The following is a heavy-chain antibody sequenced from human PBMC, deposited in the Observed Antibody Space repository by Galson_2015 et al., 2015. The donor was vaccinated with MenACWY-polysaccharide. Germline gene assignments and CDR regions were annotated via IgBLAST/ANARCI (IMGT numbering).Heavy chain of an antibody. CDR3: VRDGHALDC. CDR1: GFTFSNYS. J-gene: IGHJ4*02. D-gene: IGHD2-2*01. CDR2: IRRTGPRI. V-gene: IGHV3-48*01. Sequence: SLRLSCAASGFTFSNYSMNWVRQAPGKGLEWVSYIRRTGPRIYYADSVKGRFTITRDNAKSLLFLQMNSLRADDTAVYYCVRDGHALDCWGQATLVTVS.